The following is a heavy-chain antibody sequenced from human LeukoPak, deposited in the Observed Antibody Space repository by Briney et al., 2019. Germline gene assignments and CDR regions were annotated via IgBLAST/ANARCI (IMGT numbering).Heavy chain of an antibody. J-gene: IGHJ6*02. Sequence: GGSLRLSCAASGFTFNTYAMSWVRQAPGKGLDWVSSISGGGSRVCYADSVKGRFTISRDNSKNTLYLQMNNLRAEDTAIYYCAKEVSADYYGSESYYASTAHNGMDVWGQGTTVTVSS. CDR3: AKEVSADYYGSESYYASTAHNGMDV. D-gene: IGHD3-10*01. CDR2: ISGGGSRV. CDR1: GFTFNTYA. V-gene: IGHV3-23*01.